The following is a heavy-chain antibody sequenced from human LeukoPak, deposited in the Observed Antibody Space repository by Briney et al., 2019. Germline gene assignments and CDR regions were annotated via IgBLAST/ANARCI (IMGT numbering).Heavy chain of an antibody. J-gene: IGHJ4*02. CDR2: ISYDGSNK. V-gene: IGHV3-30*18. CDR1: GFTFSSYG. D-gene: IGHD4-17*01. Sequence: GGSLRLSCAASGFTFSSYGMHWVRQAPGKGLEWVAVISYDGSNKYYADSVKGRFTISRDNSKNTLYLQMNSLRAEDTAVYYCAKGDYGDYGVFDYWGQGTLVTVSS. CDR3: AKGDYGDYGVFDY.